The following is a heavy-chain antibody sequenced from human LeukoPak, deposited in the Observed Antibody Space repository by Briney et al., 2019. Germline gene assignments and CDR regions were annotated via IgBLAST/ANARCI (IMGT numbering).Heavy chain of an antibody. Sequence: SSVTVSCKASGDTFSSYAISRVRQAPGQGLEWMGGIIPIFGTANYAQKFQGRVTITADESTSTAYMELSSLRSEDTAVYYCAREPPRYFDWSGFNWFDPWGQGTLVTVSS. J-gene: IGHJ5*02. V-gene: IGHV1-69*01. CDR1: GDTFSSYA. D-gene: IGHD3-9*01. CDR2: IIPIFGTA. CDR3: AREPPRYFDWSGFNWFDP.